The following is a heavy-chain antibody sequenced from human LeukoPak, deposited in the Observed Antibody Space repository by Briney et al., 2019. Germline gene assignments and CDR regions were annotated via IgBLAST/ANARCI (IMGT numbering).Heavy chain of an antibody. CDR2: INAGNGNT. J-gene: IGHJ4*02. D-gene: IGHD2-21*02. Sequence: GASVKVSCKASGYTFTSYAMHWVRQAPGQRLEWMGWINAGNGNTKYSQKFQGRVTITRDTSASTAYMELSSLRSEDTAVYYCARDQLVVVTAIRGDYFDYWGQGTLVTVSS. CDR3: ARDQLVVVTAIRGDYFDY. CDR1: GYTFTSYA. V-gene: IGHV1-3*01.